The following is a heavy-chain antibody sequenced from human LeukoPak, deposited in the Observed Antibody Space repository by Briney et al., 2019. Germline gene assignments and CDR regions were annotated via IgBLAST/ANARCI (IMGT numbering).Heavy chain of an antibody. D-gene: IGHD3-3*01. CDR1: GYTFTGYY. CDR2: INPNSGGT. Sequence: ASVKVSCKAPGYTFTGYYMHWVRQAPGQGLEWMGWINPNSGGTNYAQKFQGRVTMTRDTSISTAYMELSRLRSDDTAVYYCARDTIYDFWSGYHDYWGQGTLVTVSS. CDR3: ARDTIYDFWSGYHDY. J-gene: IGHJ4*02. V-gene: IGHV1-2*02.